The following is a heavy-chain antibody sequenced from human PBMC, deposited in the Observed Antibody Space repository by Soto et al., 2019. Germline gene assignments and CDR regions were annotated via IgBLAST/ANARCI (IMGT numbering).Heavy chain of an antibody. CDR2: ISGRGEST. CDR1: GFTFSSYA. D-gene: IGHD6-13*01. J-gene: IGHJ6*02. CDR3: ARWREQQLSRGYYGMDV. V-gene: IGHV3-23*01. Sequence: EAQLLESGGGLVQPGGSLRLSCAASGFTFSSYAMSGVLQAPGKGLEWVSAISGRGESTNYADSVKGRFTISRDNSKNTLILQMNSLRAEDTAVYYCARWREQQLSRGYYGMDVWGQGTTVTVSS.